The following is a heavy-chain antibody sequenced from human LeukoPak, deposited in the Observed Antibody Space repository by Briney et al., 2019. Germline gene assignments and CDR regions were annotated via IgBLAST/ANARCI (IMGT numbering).Heavy chain of an antibody. J-gene: IGHJ4*02. CDR2: IYYSGST. V-gene: IGHV4-39*07. CDR1: GGSISSSNYY. CDR3: ARDANWSFDY. Sequence: SETLSLTCTVSGGSISSSNYYWGWIRQPPGKGLEWIGSIYYSGSTYYNPSLKSRVTISVDTSKNQFSLKLSSVTAADTAVYYCARDANWSFDYWGQGTLVTVSS. D-gene: IGHD1-20*01.